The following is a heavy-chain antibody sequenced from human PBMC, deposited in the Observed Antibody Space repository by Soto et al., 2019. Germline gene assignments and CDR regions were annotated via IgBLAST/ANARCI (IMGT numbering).Heavy chain of an antibody. D-gene: IGHD6-13*01. J-gene: IGHJ6*02. V-gene: IGHV1-18*01. CDR2: INTYHGNT. Sequence: QVQLVQSGAELKKPGASVKVSCKASGYTFTNYGISWVRQAPGQGLEWMGWINTYHGNTKYAQKLQGRVTMTKDTSTSTAYMELTILRADDTAVYCCARSPGYSASWGYFYYGMKIWGQGTTVIVSS. CDR1: GYTFTNYG. CDR3: ARSPGYSASWGYFYYGMKI.